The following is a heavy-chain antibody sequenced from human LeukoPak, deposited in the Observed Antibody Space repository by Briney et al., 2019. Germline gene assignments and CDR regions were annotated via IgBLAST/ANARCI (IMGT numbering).Heavy chain of an antibody. CDR2: IYSGQNT. J-gene: IGHJ4*02. D-gene: IGHD5-24*01. CDR3: ARGLEMTDPFGY. Sequence: GGSLRLSCAASGFIVSSDFMSWVRQAPGKGLEWVSVIYSGQNTYYADSVKGRFTISRDNSMNTVYLQMNSLRVEDTAVYYCARGLEMTDPFGYWGQGTPVTVSS. CDR1: GFIVSSDF. V-gene: IGHV3-66*02.